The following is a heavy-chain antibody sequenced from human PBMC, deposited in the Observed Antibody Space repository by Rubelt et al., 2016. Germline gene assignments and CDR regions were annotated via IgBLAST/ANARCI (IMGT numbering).Heavy chain of an antibody. CDR1: GFTFSSYG. V-gene: IGHV3-23*04. CDR2: ISGYAGGGST. CDR3: AKKTRYYDSDGYCDY. Sequence: EVQLVESGGGLVQPGGSLRLSCAASGFTFSSYGMSWVRQAPGKGLEWVSSISGYAGGGSTYYADSVKGRFTISRDNSKDTLDRQRNSLRAEDTAVYYCAKKTRYYDSDGYCDYWGQGTLVTVSS. J-gene: IGHJ4*02. D-gene: IGHD3-22*01.